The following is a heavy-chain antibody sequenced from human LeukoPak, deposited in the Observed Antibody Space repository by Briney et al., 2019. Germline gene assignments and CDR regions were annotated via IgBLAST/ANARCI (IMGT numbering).Heavy chain of an antibody. J-gene: IGHJ6*03. V-gene: IGHV3-20*04. D-gene: IGHD4-17*01. CDR2: INWNGGST. Sequence: GGSLRLSCAASGFTFDDYGMSWVRQAPGKGLEWVSGINWNGGSTGYADSVKGRFTISRDNAKNSLYLQMNSLRAEDTAVYYCARDGSDYGDYVWYMDVWGKGTTVTVSS. CDR3: ARDGSDYGDYVWYMDV. CDR1: GFTFDDYG.